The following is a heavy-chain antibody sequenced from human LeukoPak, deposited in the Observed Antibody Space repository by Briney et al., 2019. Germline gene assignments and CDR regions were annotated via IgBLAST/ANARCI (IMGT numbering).Heavy chain of an antibody. CDR3: ARREGGIAAPSGY. V-gene: IGHV3-21*01. CDR2: ISRSSSYI. J-gene: IGHJ4*02. CDR1: GFTFSS. Sequence: GGSLRLSCAVSGFTFSSMNWVRQAPGKGLEWVSSISRSSSYIYYADSVKGRFTISRDNAKNSLYLQMNRLRAEDTAVYYCARREGGIAAPSGYWGQGTLVTASS. D-gene: IGHD6-13*01.